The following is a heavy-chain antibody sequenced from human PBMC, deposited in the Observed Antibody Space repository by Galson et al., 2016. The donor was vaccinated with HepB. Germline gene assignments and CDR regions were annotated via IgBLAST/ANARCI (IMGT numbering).Heavy chain of an antibody. CDR3: AKDMGYCSSPICYCMDV. V-gene: IGHV3-9*01. CDR2: ISWNSGSI. CDR1: GFTFDDYA. J-gene: IGHJ6*02. Sequence: SLRLSCAASGFTFDDYAMHWVRQAPGKGLEWVSGISWNSGSIDYADSVKGRFTISRNNAKNSLYLQMNSLRAEDTALYYCAKDMGYCSSPICYCMDVWGQGTTLTGSS. D-gene: IGHD2-2*01.